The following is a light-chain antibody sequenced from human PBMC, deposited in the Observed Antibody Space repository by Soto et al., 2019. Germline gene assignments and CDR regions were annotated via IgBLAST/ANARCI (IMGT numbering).Light chain of an antibody. J-gene: IGKJ2*01. CDR1: QSVSTY. Sequence: VLTQSPSTLSLSPGERATLSCRASQSVSTYLAWYQQRPGQAPRLLIYDSSNRATGIPARFSGSGSGTDFSLTISSLEPEDFAVYYCQQRGSWPRSFGQGTKLEIK. CDR3: QQRGSWPRS. V-gene: IGKV3-11*01. CDR2: DSS.